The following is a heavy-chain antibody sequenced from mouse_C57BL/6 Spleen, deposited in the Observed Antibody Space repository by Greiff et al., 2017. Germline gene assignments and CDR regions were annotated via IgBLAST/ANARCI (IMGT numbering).Heavy chain of an antibody. CDR3: VRDGVLDYAMDY. V-gene: IGHV10-3*01. D-gene: IGHD1-1*01. CDR2: IRSKSSNYAT. Sequence: EAKVVESGGGLVQPKGSLKLSCAVSGFTFNTYAMHWVRQAPGKGLEWVARIRSKSSNYATYYADSVKDRFTITRDDSQSKLYLQMNNLKTEDTAMYYCVRDGVLDYAMDYWGQGTSVTVSS. CDR1: GFTFNTYA. J-gene: IGHJ4*01.